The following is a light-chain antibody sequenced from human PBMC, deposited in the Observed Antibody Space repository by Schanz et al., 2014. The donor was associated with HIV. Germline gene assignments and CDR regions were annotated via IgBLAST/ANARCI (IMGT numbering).Light chain of an antibody. CDR1: SSDVGSYNL. V-gene: IGLV2-14*02. J-gene: IGLJ2*01. CDR3: ISYTSDTVL. Sequence: QSVLTQPASVSGSPGQSITISCTGTSSDVGSYNLVSWYQQHPGKAPKLVISDFANRPSGISPRFSASKSDNTASLTISGLQPEDEADYYCISYTSDTVLFGGGTKLTVL. CDR2: DFA.